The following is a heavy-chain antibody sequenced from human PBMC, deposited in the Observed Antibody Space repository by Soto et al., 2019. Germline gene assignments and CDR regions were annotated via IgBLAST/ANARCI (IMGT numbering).Heavy chain of an antibody. J-gene: IGHJ4*02. CDR1: GLTFSDHY. CDR2: SRNKAKSYTT. Sequence: EVQLVESGGVLVQPGGSLRLSCVASGLTFSDHYMDWVRQAPGKGLEWVGRSRNKAKSYTTDYAASVKGRFTISRDDSKSSVYLQMNSLETEDTAVYYCVRDARSGTTHFDYWGQGTLVTVSS. D-gene: IGHD1-7*01. CDR3: VRDARSGTTHFDY. V-gene: IGHV3-72*01.